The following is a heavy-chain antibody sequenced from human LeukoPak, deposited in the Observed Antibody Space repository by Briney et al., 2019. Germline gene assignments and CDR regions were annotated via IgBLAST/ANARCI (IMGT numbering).Heavy chain of an antibody. CDR3: AKDQTGYSSSWYGWAFDY. CDR1: GFTFSSYA. CDR2: ISGSGGRT. V-gene: IGHV3-23*01. J-gene: IGHJ4*02. D-gene: IGHD6-13*01. Sequence: GGSLRLSCAASGFTFSSYAMSWVRPAPGKGLEWVSAISGSGGRTYYAGAVKGRFTISRDNTKNTLYLQMNSLRAEDTAVYYCAKDQTGYSSSWYGWAFDYWGQGTLVTVSS.